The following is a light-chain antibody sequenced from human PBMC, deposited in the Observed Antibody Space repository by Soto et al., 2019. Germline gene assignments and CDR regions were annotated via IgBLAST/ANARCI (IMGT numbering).Light chain of an antibody. J-gene: IGKJ1*01. CDR1: QTISSW. CDR2: KAS. Sequence: IQMTQSPSTLSVSVGDRVTITCRASQTISSWLAWYQQKPGKAPKLLIYKASTLKSGVPSRFSGSGSGTEFTLTISSLQPDDFATYYRQHYNSYSEAFGQGTQVEIX. V-gene: IGKV1-5*03. CDR3: QHYNSYSEA.